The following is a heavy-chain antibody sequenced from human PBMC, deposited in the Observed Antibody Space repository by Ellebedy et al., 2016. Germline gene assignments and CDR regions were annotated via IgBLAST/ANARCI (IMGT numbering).Heavy chain of an antibody. J-gene: IGHJ4*02. CDR3: ARQSNAYDYYFDY. CDR2: ISSDGSTQ. V-gene: IGHV3-30*04. CDR1: GFTFSTYV. D-gene: IGHD5-12*01. Sequence: GESLKISCAASGFTFSTYVMHWVRQAPGKGLEWVSVISSDGSTQHYPDFVKGRFTISRDNSKNTLYLQMNSLTAEDTAVYYCARQSNAYDYYFDYWGQGTLVTVSS.